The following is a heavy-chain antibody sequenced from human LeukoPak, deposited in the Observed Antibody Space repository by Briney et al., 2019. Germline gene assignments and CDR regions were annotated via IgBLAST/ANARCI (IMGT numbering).Heavy chain of an antibody. CDR2: VYSTGSS. Sequence: SETLSLTCTVSGGSINTYFWSWIRQPPGKGLNWIGYVYSTGSSNYNPSLKSRVTMSLDTSKRQFSLELSSVTAADTAIYYCASGDVGGPHTADAFDIWGQGTMVTVSS. J-gene: IGHJ3*02. CDR3: ASGDVGGPHTADAFDI. D-gene: IGHD3-10*01. V-gene: IGHV4-4*09. CDR1: GGSINTYF.